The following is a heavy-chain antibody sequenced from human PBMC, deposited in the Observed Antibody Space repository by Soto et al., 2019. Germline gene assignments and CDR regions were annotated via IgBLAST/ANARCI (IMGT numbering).Heavy chain of an antibody. Sequence: GGSLRLSCVVSGDSFDTYVINWVRQAPGKGLEWVSAVTGSGVTTWYAESIKGRFTISRDNSKNTVFLQMNSLTAEDTALYYCTKSQSGSYFAAFDIWGQGTMVTVSS. J-gene: IGHJ3*02. CDR1: GDSFDTYV. CDR3: TKSQSGSYFAAFDI. CDR2: VTGSGVTT. D-gene: IGHD1-26*01. V-gene: IGHV3-23*01.